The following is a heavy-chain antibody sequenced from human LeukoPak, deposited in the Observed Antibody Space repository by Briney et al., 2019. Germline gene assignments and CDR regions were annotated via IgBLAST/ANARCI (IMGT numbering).Heavy chain of an antibody. Sequence: SETLSLTCTVSGGSISSSNYFWGWIRQPPGRGLEWIGTIYYSGSTYYNPSLKSRVAISVDTSKNQFSLKLSSVTAADTAVFYCARKRGYYFDYWGQGTLVTASS. CDR2: IYYSGST. CDR1: GGSISSSNYF. J-gene: IGHJ4*02. V-gene: IGHV4-39*01. D-gene: IGHD3-16*01. CDR3: ARKRGYYFDY.